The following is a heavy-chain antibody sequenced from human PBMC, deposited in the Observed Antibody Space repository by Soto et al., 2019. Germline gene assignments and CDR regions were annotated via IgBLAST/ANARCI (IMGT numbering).Heavy chain of an antibody. CDR3: AKDLGTNGVGATINY. CDR2: VSDSGGST. Sequence: PGGSLRLSCAASGFTSRSYAMIWVRQAPRKGLEWVSGVSDSGGSTNYADSVKGRFTVSRDNSKNTLYLQMDSLRAEDTAVYYCAKDLGTNGVGATINYWGQGTLVTVSS. V-gene: IGHV3-23*01. J-gene: IGHJ4*02. CDR1: GFTSRSYA. D-gene: IGHD1-26*01.